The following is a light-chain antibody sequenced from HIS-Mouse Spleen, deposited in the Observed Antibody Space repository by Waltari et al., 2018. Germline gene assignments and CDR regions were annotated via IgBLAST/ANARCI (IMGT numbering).Light chain of an antibody. CDR3: AAWDDSLNGPV. V-gene: IGLV1-44*01. Sequence: QSALTQPASVSGSPGQSITISCTGTSSDVGSYNLVPWYQQHPGKAPKLLIYSNNQRPSGVPDRFSGSKSGTSASLAISGLQSEDEADYYCAAWDDSLNGPVFGGGTKLTVL. CDR1: SSDVGSYNL. J-gene: IGLJ2*01. CDR2: SNN.